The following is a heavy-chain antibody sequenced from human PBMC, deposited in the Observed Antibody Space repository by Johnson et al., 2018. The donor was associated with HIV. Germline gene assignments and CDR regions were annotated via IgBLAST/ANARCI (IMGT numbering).Heavy chain of an antibody. Sequence: VQLVESGGGLVQPGGSLRLSCAASGFTFSNAWMSWVRQAPGKGLEWVGRIESKSDGGTTDYAVPVKGRFIISRDDSKNTLYLQMNSLRAEDTSVYYCARYWGPDSSSWYGIWGQGPMVTVSS. D-gene: IGHD6-13*01. CDR1: GFTFSNAW. J-gene: IGHJ3*02. CDR2: IESKSDGGTT. V-gene: IGHV3-15*04. CDR3: ARYWGPDSSSWYGI.